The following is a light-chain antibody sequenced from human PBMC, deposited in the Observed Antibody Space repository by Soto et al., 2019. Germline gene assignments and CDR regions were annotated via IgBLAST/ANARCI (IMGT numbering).Light chain of an antibody. Sequence: QSALTQPASVSGSPGQSITISCTGTSSDVGGYSYISWYQHNPGRAPKLMIYDVSNRPSGVSDRFSGSKSGNTASLTISRLQAEDEADYYCSSYTTNSTYVFGSGTKLTVL. CDR1: SSDVGGYSY. V-gene: IGLV2-14*03. CDR2: DVS. J-gene: IGLJ1*01. CDR3: SSYTTNSTYV.